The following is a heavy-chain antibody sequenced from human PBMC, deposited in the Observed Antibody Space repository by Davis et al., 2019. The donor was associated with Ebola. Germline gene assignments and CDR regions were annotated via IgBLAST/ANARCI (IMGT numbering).Heavy chain of an antibody. D-gene: IGHD5-12*01. CDR2: TYYNSKWFN. Sequence: HSQTLSLTCAISGDSVSGNSGAWTWIRQSPSRGLEWLGRTYYNSKWFNDYAVSVKSRITVNPDTSKNQFSLQLDSVTPEDTAVYYCARGWLRSGLDYWGQGILVTVSS. CDR3: ARGWLRSGLDY. V-gene: IGHV6-1*01. J-gene: IGHJ4*02. CDR1: GDSVSGNSGA.